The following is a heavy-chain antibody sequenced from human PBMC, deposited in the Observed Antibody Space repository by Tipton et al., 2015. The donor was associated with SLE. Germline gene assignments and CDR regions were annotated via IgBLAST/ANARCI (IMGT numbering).Heavy chain of an antibody. CDR1: GGSITSYY. V-gene: IGHV4-4*07. CDR2: IYTSGSA. Sequence: TLSLTCTVSGGSITSYYWNWIRQPAGKGLEWIGRIYTSGSANYNPSLKSRVTMSVDTSKNQFSLKLSSVTAADTAVYYCAAKNAVDHDFRHWGQGTLVTVSS. D-gene: IGHD2-15*01. CDR3: AAKNAVDHDFRH. J-gene: IGHJ1*01.